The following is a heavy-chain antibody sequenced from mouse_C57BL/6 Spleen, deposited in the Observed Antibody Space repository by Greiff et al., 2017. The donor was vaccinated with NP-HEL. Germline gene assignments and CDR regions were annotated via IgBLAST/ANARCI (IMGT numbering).Heavy chain of an antibody. CDR3: ARGEGPYFDY. CDR1: GYTFTSYW. J-gene: IGHJ2*01. CDR2: IDPSDSYT. D-gene: IGHD3-3*01. Sequence: QVQLQQPGAELVMPGASVKLSCKASGYTFTSYWMHWVKQRPGQGLEWIGEIDPSDSYTNYNQKFKGKSTLTVDKSSSTAYMQLSSLTSEDSAVYYCARGEGPYFDYWGQGTTLTVSS. V-gene: IGHV1-69*01.